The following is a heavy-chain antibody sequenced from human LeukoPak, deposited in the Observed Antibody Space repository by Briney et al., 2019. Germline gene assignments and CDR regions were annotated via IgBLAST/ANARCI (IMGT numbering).Heavy chain of an antibody. J-gene: IGHJ5*02. CDR2: IYHSGST. V-gene: IGHV4-30-2*01. CDR3: ARAAPFGSWLNWFDP. Sequence: SETLSLTCAVSGGSISSGGYSWSWIRQPPGKGLEWIGYIYHSGSTYYNPSLKSRVTISVDRSKNQFSLKLSSVTAADTAVYYCARAAPFGSWLNWFDPWGQGTLVTVSS. CDR1: GGSISSGGYS. D-gene: IGHD6-13*01.